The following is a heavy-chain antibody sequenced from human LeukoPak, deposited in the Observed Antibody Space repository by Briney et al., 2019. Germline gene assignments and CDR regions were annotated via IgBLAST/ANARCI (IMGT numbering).Heavy chain of an antibody. J-gene: IGHJ4*02. CDR2: IYYSGST. D-gene: IGHD2-2*01. Sequence: WFRQPPGKGLEWIGSIYYSGSTYYNPSLKSRVTISVDTSKNQFSLKLSSVTAADTAVYYCDASIVVVPSSDYWGQGTLVTVSS. V-gene: IGHV4-39*07. CDR3: DASIVVVPSSDY.